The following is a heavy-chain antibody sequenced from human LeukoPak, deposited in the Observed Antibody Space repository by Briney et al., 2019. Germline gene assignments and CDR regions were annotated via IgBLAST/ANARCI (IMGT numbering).Heavy chain of an antibody. CDR3: TTGGALTVYFDY. CDR1: GYTFTGYY. D-gene: IGHD4-11*01. Sequence: ASVKVSCKASGYTFTGYYVHWVRQAPGQGLEWMGWISTYNGHTNYAQKLQGRVTMTEDTSTDTAYMELSSLRSEDTALYYCTTGGALTVYFDYWSQGTLVTVSS. CDR2: ISTYNGHT. J-gene: IGHJ4*02. V-gene: IGHV1/OR15-2*02.